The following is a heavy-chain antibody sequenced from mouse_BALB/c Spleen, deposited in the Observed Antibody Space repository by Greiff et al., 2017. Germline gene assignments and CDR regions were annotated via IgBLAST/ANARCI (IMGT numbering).Heavy chain of an antibody. Sequence: LEESGAELVRPGSSVKISCKASGYAFSSYWMNWVKQRPGQGLEWIGQIYPGDGDTNYNGKFKGKATLTADKSSSTAYMQLSSLTSEDSAVYFCAYGNYFDYWGQGTTLTVSS. J-gene: IGHJ2*01. CDR1: GYAFSSYW. CDR2: IYPGDGDT. CDR3: AYGNYFDY. D-gene: IGHD2-1*01. V-gene: IGHV1-80*01.